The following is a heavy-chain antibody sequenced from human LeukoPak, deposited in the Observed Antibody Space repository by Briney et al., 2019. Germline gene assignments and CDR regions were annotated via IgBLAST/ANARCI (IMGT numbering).Heavy chain of an antibody. CDR1: GFTFSSYA. J-gene: IGHJ4*02. V-gene: IGHV3-30*04. CDR3: AKLLAVTNSYYFNY. D-gene: IGHD6-19*01. Sequence: GGSLRLSCAASGFTFSSYAMHWVRQAPGKGLEWVAVISYDGSNKYYADSVKGRFTISRDNSKNTLYLQMNSLRAEDTAVYYCAKLLAVTNSYYFNYWGQGTRVTVSS. CDR2: ISYDGSNK.